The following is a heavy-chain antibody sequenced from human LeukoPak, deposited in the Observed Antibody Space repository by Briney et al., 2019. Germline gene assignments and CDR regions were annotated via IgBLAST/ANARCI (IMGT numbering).Heavy chain of an antibody. CDR1: GFTFSDYS. CDR3: ARELLGYCSSTSCTLGY. CDR2: IGIDSGNT. J-gene: IGHJ4*02. Sequence: SGGSLRLSCAASGFTFSDYSMNWVRQAPGKGLEWISYIGIDSGNTNYADSVKGRFTISRDNAKNSLYLQMNSLRAEDTAVYYCARELLGYCSSTSCTLGYWGQGTLVTVSS. V-gene: IGHV3-48*04. D-gene: IGHD2-2*01.